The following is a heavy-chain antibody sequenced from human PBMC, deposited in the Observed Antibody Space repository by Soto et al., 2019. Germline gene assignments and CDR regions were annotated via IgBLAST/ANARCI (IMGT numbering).Heavy chain of an antibody. V-gene: IGHV3-30-3*01. D-gene: IGHD3-10*01. CDR3: ARVKNGSGSYYDPYYFDY. Sequence: GGSLRLSCAASGFTFSSYAMHWVRQAPGKGLEWVAVISYDGSNKYYADSVKGRFTISRDNSKNTLYLQMNSLRAEDTAVYYCARVKNGSGSYYDPYYFDYWGQGTLVTVSS. CDR1: GFTFSSYA. CDR2: ISYDGSNK. J-gene: IGHJ4*02.